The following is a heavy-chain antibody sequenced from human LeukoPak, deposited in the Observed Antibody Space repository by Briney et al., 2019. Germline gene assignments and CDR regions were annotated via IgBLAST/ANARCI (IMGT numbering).Heavy chain of an antibody. J-gene: IGHJ6*04. D-gene: IGHD3-10*02. CDR2: ISSSGSTV. CDR1: TFTFSSYE. CDR3: AELGITMIGGV. Sequence: GGSLRLSCEASTFTFSSYEMNWVRQAPGKGLEWVSYISSSGSTVYYADSVKGRFTISRDNAKNSLYLQMNSLRAGDTAVYYCAELGITMIGGVWGKGTTVTISS. V-gene: IGHV3-48*03.